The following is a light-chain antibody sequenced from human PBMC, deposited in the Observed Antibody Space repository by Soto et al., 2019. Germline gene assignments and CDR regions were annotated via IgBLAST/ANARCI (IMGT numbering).Light chain of an antibody. V-gene: IGKV1-5*01. Sequence: DIQMTQSPSTLSASVGDRVTITCRASQRISSWLAWYQQKPGKAPTLLIYDASSLESGVPSRFSGSGSGTEFTLNISSLQPDDFATYYCQQYNIYPWTFGQGTQVEIK. CDR2: DAS. CDR1: QRISSW. CDR3: QQYNIYPWT. J-gene: IGKJ1*01.